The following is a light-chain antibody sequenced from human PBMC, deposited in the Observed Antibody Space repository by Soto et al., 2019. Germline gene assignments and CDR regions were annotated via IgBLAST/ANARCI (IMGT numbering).Light chain of an antibody. CDR2: SAS. V-gene: IGKV1-39*01. J-gene: IGKJ5*01. CDR3: QQSYSPPPIT. CDR1: QSISSY. Sequence: DIQLTQSPSSLSASVGERVTLTCLASQSISSYLNWYQQKPGKAPKLLIYSASNLQSEVPSRFSGSGSGTDFTLTISSLQPEDFATYYCQQSYSPPPITFGQGTRLEIK.